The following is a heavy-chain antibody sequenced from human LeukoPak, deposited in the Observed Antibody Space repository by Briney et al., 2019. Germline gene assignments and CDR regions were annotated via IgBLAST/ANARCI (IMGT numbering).Heavy chain of an antibody. D-gene: IGHD4-23*01. V-gene: IGHV3-30-3*01. CDR1: GFTFSSYA. Sequence: GGSLRLSCAASGFTFSSYAMHWVRQAPGKGLEWVAVISYDGSNKYYADSVKGRFTISRDNSKNTLYLQMNSLRAEDTAVYYCARVIRGGENWFDTWGQGTLVTVSS. J-gene: IGHJ5*02. CDR2: ISYDGSNK. CDR3: ARVIRGGENWFDT.